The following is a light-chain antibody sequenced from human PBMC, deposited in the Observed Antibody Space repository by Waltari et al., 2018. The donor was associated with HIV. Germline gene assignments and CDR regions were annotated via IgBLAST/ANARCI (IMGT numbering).Light chain of an antibody. CDR1: GSNLATNY. Sequence: QSMLTQPPSVSAAPGQKVTISCSGTGSNLATNYVSWYQHLPGAAPKLVIYDNDNRPSWIPDRCAGSKAGASATLVITGVQTGDEGDYYCGTWDSSLNAGVFGGGTKLTVL. V-gene: IGLV1-51*01. CDR2: DND. CDR3: GTWDSSLNAGV. J-gene: IGLJ3*02.